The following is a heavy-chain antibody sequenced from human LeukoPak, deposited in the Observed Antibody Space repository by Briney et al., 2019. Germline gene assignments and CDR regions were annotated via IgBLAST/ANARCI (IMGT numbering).Heavy chain of an antibody. CDR1: GFTFSSYS. D-gene: IGHD1-1*01. Sequence: PGGSLRLSCAASGFTFSSYSMNWVRQAPGKGLEWVSYISSSSSTIYYADSVKGRFTISRDNAKNSLYLQMNSLRAEDTAVYYCAGLQLGPTADGAFDIWGQGTMVTVSS. CDR2: ISSSSSTI. V-gene: IGHV3-48*01. J-gene: IGHJ3*02. CDR3: AGLQLGPTADGAFDI.